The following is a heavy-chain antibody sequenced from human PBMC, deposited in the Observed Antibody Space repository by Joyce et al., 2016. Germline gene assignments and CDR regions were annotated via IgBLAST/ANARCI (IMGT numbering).Heavy chain of an antibody. J-gene: IGHJ4*02. CDR3: ARALGWDSNSCHDY. Sequence: QVQLVESGGGVVQPGRSLRLSCAASGFTFSNYGMHWVRQATVKGMEWVAVISYDGSNKYYVDSVKGRFTISRDNSKNTLYLQMNSLRPEDTAVYYCARALGWDSNSCHDYWGQGTLVTVSS. CDR2: ISYDGSNK. D-gene: IGHD6-13*01. CDR1: GFTFSNYG. V-gene: IGHV3-30*03.